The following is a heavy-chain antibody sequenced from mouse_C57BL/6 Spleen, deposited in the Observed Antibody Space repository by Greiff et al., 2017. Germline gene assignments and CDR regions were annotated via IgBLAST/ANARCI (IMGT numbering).Heavy chain of an antibody. CDR3: ASVGTGTDY. V-gene: IGHV5-6*01. J-gene: IGHJ2*01. D-gene: IGHD4-1*01. Sequence: VQLQQSGGDLVKPGGSLKLSCAASGFTFSSYGMSWVRQTPDKRLEWVATISSGGSYTYYPDSVKGRFTISRDNAKNTLYLQMSSLKSEDTAMYYCASVGTGTDYWGQGTTLTVSS. CDR2: ISSGGSYT. CDR1: GFTFSSYG.